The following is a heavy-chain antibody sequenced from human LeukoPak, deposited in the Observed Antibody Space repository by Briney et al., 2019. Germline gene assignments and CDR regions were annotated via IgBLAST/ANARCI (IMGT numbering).Heavy chain of an antibody. D-gene: IGHD1-26*01. J-gene: IGHJ4*02. Sequence: SETLSLTCTVSGGSISYYYWSWIRQPPGKGLEWIGYIYYSGSTNYNPSLKSRVTISVDTSKNQFSLKLSSVTAADTAVYYCARGESYHSFWGQGTLVTVSS. V-gene: IGHV4-59*01. CDR1: GGSISYYY. CDR2: IYYSGST. CDR3: ARGESYHSF.